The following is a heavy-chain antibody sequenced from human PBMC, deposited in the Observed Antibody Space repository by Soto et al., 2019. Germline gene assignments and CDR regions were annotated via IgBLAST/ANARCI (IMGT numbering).Heavy chain of an antibody. J-gene: IGHJ6*02. Sequence: PGGSLRLSCAASGFTSSSYSMNWVRQAPGKGLEWVSSISSSSSYIYYADSVKGRFTISRDNAKNSLYLQMNSLRAEDTAVYYCARDPVAGVPAAILDYYYGMDVWGQGTTVTVSS. V-gene: IGHV3-21*01. CDR2: ISSSSSYI. D-gene: IGHD2-2*01. CDR3: ARDPVAGVPAAILDYYYGMDV. CDR1: GFTSSSYS.